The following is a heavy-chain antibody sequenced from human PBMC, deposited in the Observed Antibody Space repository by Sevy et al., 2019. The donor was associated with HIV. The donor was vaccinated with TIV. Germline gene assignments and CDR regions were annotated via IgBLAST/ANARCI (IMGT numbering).Heavy chain of an antibody. CDR2: INSDGSST. CDR1: GFTFSSYW. D-gene: IGHD3-3*01. CDR3: ARAFNTYYDFWSGYWDFDN. J-gene: IGHJ4*02. Sequence: GGSLRLSCAASGFTFSSYWMHWVRQAPGKGLVWVSRINSDGSSTSYADSVKGRFTISRDNAKNTLYLQMNSLRAEDTAVYYCARAFNTYYDFWSGYWDFDNWGQGTLVTVSS. V-gene: IGHV3-74*01.